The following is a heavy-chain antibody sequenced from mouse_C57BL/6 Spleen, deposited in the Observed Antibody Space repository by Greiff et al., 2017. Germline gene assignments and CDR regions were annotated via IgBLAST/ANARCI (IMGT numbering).Heavy chain of an antibody. CDR2: INPNYGTT. V-gene: IGHV1-39*01. CDR1: GYSFTDYN. CDR3: ARNYYGSSYGYFDV. J-gene: IGHJ1*03. D-gene: IGHD1-1*01. Sequence: EVQLQQSGPELVKPGASVKISCKASGYSFTDYNMNWVKQSNGKSLEWIGVINPNYGTTSYNQKFKGKATLTVDRSSSTAYMQLNSLTSEDSAVYYCARNYYGSSYGYFDVWGTGTTVTVSS.